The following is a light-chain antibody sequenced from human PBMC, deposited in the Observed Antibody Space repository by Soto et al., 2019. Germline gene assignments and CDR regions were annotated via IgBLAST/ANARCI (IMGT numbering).Light chain of an antibody. Sequence: EIVLTQSPATLSLSPGERATLSCRASQSVSSYLAWYQQKTGQAPRLLIYDASNKATGIPARFSGSGSGTDFTLSISSLEPEDFAVYYCQQRSNWPPWTFGQGNTVEIK. CDR3: QQRSNWPPWT. V-gene: IGKV3-11*01. CDR1: QSVSSY. CDR2: DAS. J-gene: IGKJ1*01.